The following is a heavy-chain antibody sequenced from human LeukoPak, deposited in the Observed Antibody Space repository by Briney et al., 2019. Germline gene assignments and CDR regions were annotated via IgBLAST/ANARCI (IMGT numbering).Heavy chain of an antibody. D-gene: IGHD3-22*01. CDR1: GGSISSSSYY. CDR3: ARQSRPPWYYDSSGYLAY. Sequence: PSETLSLTCTVSGGSISSSSYYWGWIRQPPGKGLEWIGSIYYSGSTYYNPSLKSRVTISVDTSKNQFSLKLSSVTAADTAVYYCARQSRPPWYYDSSGYLAYWGQGTLVTVSS. CDR2: IYYSGST. V-gene: IGHV4-39*01. J-gene: IGHJ4*02.